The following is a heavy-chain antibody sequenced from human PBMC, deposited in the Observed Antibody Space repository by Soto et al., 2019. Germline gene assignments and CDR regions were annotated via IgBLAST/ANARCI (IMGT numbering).Heavy chain of an antibody. CDR1: GFTFNDYG. J-gene: IGHJ6*02. Sequence: GGSLRLSCEASGFTFNDYGMDWVRQAPEKEGQGCTSFSSSGTNIYYAASVKGRFAISRDTAKNVIYLQLGTLTAEDTAVYYCVRAGHVFGVHCYGMDLWGQGTTVTVSS. V-gene: IGHV3-21*01. D-gene: IGHD3-10*01. CDR3: VRAGHVFGVHCYGMDL. CDR2: FSSSGTNI.